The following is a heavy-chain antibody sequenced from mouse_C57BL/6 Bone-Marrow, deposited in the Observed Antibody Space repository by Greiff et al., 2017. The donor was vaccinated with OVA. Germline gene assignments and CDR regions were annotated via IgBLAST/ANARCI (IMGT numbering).Heavy chain of an antibody. Sequence: VKLVESGGGLVKPGGSLKLSCAASGFTFSSYALSWVRQTPEKRLEWVATISDGGSYTYYPDNVKGRFTISRDNATNNLYLQMSHLKSEDTAMYYCARVLYYFDYWGQGTTLTVSS. J-gene: IGHJ2*01. CDR1: GFTFSSYA. CDR3: ARVLYYFDY. CDR2: ISDGGSYT. V-gene: IGHV5-4*03.